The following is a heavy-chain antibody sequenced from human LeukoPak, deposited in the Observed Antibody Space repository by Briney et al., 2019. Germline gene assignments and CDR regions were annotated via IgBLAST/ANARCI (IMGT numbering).Heavy chain of an antibody. Sequence: SETLSLTCTVSGYSISRGYSWGWIRQPPGKGLEWIGYIYYSGSTNYNPSLKSRVTISVDTSKNQFSLRLSSVTAADTAVYYCARVTGYMTEDYFDYWGQGTLITVSS. D-gene: IGHD6-13*01. J-gene: IGHJ4*02. CDR3: ARVTGYMTEDYFDY. CDR1: GYSISRGYS. CDR2: IYYSGST. V-gene: IGHV4-61*01.